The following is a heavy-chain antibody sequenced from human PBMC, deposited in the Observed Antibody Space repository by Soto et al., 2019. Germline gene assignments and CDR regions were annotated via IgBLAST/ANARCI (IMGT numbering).Heavy chain of an antibody. CDR3: AKSYDIVGAFDI. CDR1: GFAFSTYA. D-gene: IGHD1-26*01. J-gene: IGHJ3*02. Sequence: PGGSLRLSCAASGFAFSTYAMTWVRQAPGKGLEWVSAISASSGSTYYADSVKGRFTISRDNAKNSLYLQMNSLRDEDTAVYYCAKSYDIVGAFDIWGQGTMVTVSS. CDR2: ISASSGST. V-gene: IGHV3-23*01.